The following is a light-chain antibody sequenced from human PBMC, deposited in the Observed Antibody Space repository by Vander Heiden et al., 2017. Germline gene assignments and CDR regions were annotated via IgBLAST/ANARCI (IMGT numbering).Light chain of an antibody. Sequence: DIQMTQSPSTLSASVGDRVTITCRASQSISSWLAWYQQKPGKAPKLLIYDASSLESGVPSRFSGSGSGTEFTLTISSRQPDDFAPYYCQQYNSYSPYTFGQGTKLEIK. CDR3: QQYNSYSPYT. CDR1: QSISSW. V-gene: IGKV1-5*01. CDR2: DAS. J-gene: IGKJ2*01.